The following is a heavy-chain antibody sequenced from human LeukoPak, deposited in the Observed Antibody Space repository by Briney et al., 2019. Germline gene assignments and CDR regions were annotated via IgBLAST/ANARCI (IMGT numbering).Heavy chain of an antibody. Sequence: QPGGSLRLSCAASGLTFSNYALSWVRQAPGKGLEWVSAISLSGGSTYYADSVRGRFTISRDNSKNTLYLQMNSLRAEDTAVYYCANRGRMDYWGQGTLVTVSS. V-gene: IGHV3-23*01. CDR3: ANRGRMDY. J-gene: IGHJ4*02. CDR1: GLTFSNYA. CDR2: ISLSGGST.